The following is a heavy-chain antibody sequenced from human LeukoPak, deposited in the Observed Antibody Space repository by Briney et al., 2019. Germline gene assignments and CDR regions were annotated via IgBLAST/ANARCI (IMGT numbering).Heavy chain of an antibody. CDR3: ARGNYDILTGYYSL. Sequence: ASVKVSCKASGGTFSSYAISWVRQAPGQGLEWVGGIIPIFGTANYAQKFQGRVTITADESTSTAYMELSSLRSEDTAVYYCARGNYDILTGYYSLWGQGTLVTVSS. D-gene: IGHD3-9*01. V-gene: IGHV1-69*13. CDR2: IIPIFGTA. J-gene: IGHJ4*02. CDR1: GGTFSSYA.